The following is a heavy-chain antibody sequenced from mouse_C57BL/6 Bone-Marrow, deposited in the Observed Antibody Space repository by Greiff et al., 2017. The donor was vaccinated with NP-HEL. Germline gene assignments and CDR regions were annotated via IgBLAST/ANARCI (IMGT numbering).Heavy chain of an antibody. CDR2: ISNGGGST. J-gene: IGHJ1*03. CDR1: GFTFSDYY. CDR3: ARQYGYDVWYFDV. V-gene: IGHV5-12*01. Sequence: EVKLVESGGGLVQPGGSLKLSCAASGFTFSDYYMYWVRQTPEKRLEWVAYISNGGGSTYYPYTVKGRFTISRDTAKNTLYLQMSRLKSEDTAMCYGARQYGYDVWYFDVWGTGTTVTVSA. D-gene: IGHD2-2*01.